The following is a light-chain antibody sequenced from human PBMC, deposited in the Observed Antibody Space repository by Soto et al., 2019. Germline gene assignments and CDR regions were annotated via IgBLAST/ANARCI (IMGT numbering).Light chain of an antibody. V-gene: IGKV3-15*01. Sequence: IVMTQSPATLSVSPGERATLSCRASQSVSSKLAWYQQKPGQAPRLLIYSASTRATDIPARFSGSGSGTEFTLTISRLEPEDFAVYYCQQYGSSPPWTFGQGTKVAIK. CDR1: QSVSSK. CDR2: SAS. CDR3: QQYGSSPPWT. J-gene: IGKJ1*01.